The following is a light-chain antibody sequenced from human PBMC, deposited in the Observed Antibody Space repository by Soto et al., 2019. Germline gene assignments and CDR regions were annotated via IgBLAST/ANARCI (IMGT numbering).Light chain of an antibody. Sequence: QSALTQPPSASGSLGQSVTISCTGTSSDIGDYDFVSWYQHHPGKAPRLIIYEVVQRPSGVPDRFSGSKSGNTASLTVSGLQAADEADYFCKSYAGSNTYVFGSGTKLTVL. CDR3: KSYAGSNTYV. V-gene: IGLV2-8*01. J-gene: IGLJ1*01. CDR2: EVV. CDR1: SSDIGDYDF.